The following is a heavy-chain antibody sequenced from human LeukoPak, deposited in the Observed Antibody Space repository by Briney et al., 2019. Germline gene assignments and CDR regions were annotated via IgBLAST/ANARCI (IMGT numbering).Heavy chain of an antibody. CDR3: ARQRGANWFDP. CDR1: GYTFTTYW. CDR2: IDPSDSYT. Sequence: GESLRISCKGSGYTFTTYWINWVRQMPGKGLEWMGRIDPSDSYTKYSPSFEGHVTISADMSISTAYLQWSSLKASDTAMYYCARQRGANWFDPWGQGTLVTVSS. J-gene: IGHJ5*02. D-gene: IGHD5-24*01. V-gene: IGHV5-10-1*01.